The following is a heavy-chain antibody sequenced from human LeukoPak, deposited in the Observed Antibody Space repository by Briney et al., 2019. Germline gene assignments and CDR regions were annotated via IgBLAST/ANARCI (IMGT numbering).Heavy chain of an antibody. V-gene: IGHV4-59*01. D-gene: IGHD6-13*01. CDR2: NHNTGNT. CDR3: ARVYSSSWYSVGFDY. J-gene: IGHJ4*02. Sequence: PSETLSLTCTVSGGSISSFHWSWIRQPPGRGLEWIGFNHNTGNTNYNPSLYSRVTISVDTSENQFSLKLSSVTAADTAVYYCARVYSSSWYSVGFDYWGQGTLVTVSS. CDR1: GGSISSFH.